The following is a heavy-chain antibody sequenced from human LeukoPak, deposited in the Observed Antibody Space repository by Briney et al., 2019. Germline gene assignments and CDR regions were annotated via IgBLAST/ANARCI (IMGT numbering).Heavy chain of an antibody. D-gene: IGHD2-2*01. CDR3: ARVYCSSTSCYYFDY. CDR1: GFTFSSYS. CDR2: ISSSSSYI. V-gene: IGHV3-21*01. Sequence: PGGSLRLSCAASGFTFSSYSMNWVRQAPGKGLEWVSSISSSSSYIYYADSVKGRFTISRDNAKNSLYLQMNSLRAEDTAVYYCARVYCSSTSCYYFDYGGQGTLVTVS. J-gene: IGHJ4*02.